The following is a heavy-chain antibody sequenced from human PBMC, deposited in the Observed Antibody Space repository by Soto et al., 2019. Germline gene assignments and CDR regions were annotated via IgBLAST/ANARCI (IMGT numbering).Heavy chain of an antibody. D-gene: IGHD3-22*01. V-gene: IGHV1-3*01. CDR1: GYTFTSYA. J-gene: IGHJ3*02. CDR2: IDAGNGNT. Sequence: ASVKVSCKASGYTFTSYAMHWVRQAPGQRLEWMGWIDAGNGNTKYSQKFQGRVTIIRDTSASTAYMELSSLRSEDTAVYYCARDRSSNYDSGLPDAFDIWGQGTMVTVSS. CDR3: ARDRSSNYDSGLPDAFDI.